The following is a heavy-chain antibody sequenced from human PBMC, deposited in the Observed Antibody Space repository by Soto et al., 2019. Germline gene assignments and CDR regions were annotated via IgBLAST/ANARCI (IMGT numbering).Heavy chain of an antibody. D-gene: IGHD2-21*01. CDR1: GDTFSSYV. Sequence: QVQLVQSGAELKKTGSSVKVSCRASGDTFSSYVVNWVRQAPGRGLEWMGRIITVLGTTDYAQNFKGRVTITAEKSTKTVYMELSSLRSEDTAVYYCARRRYCGYDCYHKHYDGMDVWGQGTTVTVAS. J-gene: IGHJ6*02. V-gene: IGHV1-69*08. CDR3: ARRRYCGYDCYHKHYDGMDV. CDR2: IITVLGTT.